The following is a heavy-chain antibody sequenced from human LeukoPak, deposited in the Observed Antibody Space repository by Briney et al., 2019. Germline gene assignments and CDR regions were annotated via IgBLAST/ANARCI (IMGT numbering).Heavy chain of an antibody. J-gene: IGHJ4*02. V-gene: IGHV1-46*01. CDR3: ARDRWMTTWEFDY. CDR2: INPSGGST. D-gene: IGHD4-17*01. CDR1: GYTFTSYY. Sequence: ASVKVSCKASGYTFTSYYMHWVRQAPGQGLEWMGIINPSGGSTSYAQKFQGRVTVTTDTSASIAYMELSSLRSEDTAVYYCARDRWMTTWEFDYWGQGTLVTVSS.